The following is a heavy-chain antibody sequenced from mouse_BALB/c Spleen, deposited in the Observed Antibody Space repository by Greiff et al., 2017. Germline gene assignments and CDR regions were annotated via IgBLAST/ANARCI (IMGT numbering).Heavy chain of an antibody. V-gene: IGHV1-7*01. CDR1: GYTFTSYW. CDR3: ASPLLRHAMDY. Sequence: QVQLQQSGAELAKPGASVKMSCKASGYTFTSYWMHWVKQRPGQGLEWIGYINPSTGYTEYNQKFKDKATLTADKSSSTAYMQLSSLTSEDSAVYYCASPLLRHAMDYWGQGTSVTVSS. CDR2: INPSTGYT. J-gene: IGHJ4*01. D-gene: IGHD1-2*01.